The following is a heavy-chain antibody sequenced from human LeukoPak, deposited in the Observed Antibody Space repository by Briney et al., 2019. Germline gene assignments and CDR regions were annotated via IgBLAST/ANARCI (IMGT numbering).Heavy chain of an antibody. D-gene: IGHD3-9*01. J-gene: IGHJ5*02. Sequence: GGSLRLSCAASGFTFSSYSMNWVRQAPGKGLEWVSPISSSSSYIYYADSVKGRFTISRDNAKNSLYLQMNSLRAEDTAVYYCARDPVRYFDCGWFDPWGQGTLVTVSS. CDR1: GFTFSSYS. CDR3: ARDPVRYFDCGWFDP. V-gene: IGHV3-21*01. CDR2: ISSSSSYI.